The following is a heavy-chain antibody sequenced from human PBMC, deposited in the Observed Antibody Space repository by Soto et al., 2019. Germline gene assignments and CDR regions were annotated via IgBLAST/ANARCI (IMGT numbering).Heavy chain of an antibody. CDR1: GGSISSSNW. CDR2: IYYSGTT. CDR3: ARVRQYCSETSCYLDP. J-gene: IGHJ5*02. Sequence: QVQLQESGPGLVKPSETLSLTCAVPGGSISSSNWWQWVRQPPGKGLEWIGEIYYSGTTNYNPSLKSRVAISVDKSKNQFSLKLNSVTAADTAVYYCARVRQYCSETSCYLDPWGQGTLVTVSS. D-gene: IGHD2-2*01. V-gene: IGHV4-4*02.